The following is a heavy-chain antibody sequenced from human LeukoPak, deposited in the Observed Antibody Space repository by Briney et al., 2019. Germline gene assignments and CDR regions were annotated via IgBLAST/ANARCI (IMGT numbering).Heavy chain of an antibody. Sequence: PSETLSLTCTVSGDSINTYYWSWIRQPAGKGLEWIGRIYKSGSSNYNPSLKSRVTMSVDTSKNQFSLKLSSVTAADTAVYYCARVGDWNDLVYWGQGTLVTVSS. CDR2: IYKSGSS. J-gene: IGHJ4*02. CDR1: GDSINTYY. V-gene: IGHV4-4*07. D-gene: IGHD1-1*01. CDR3: ARVGDWNDLVY.